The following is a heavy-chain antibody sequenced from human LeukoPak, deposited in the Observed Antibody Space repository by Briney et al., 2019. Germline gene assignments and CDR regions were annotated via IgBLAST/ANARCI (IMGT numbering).Heavy chain of an antibody. CDR1: GFSFSDSA. CDR3: TTVYTATFDY. D-gene: IGHD5-18*01. V-gene: IGHV3-73*01. Sequence: GGSLRLSCAASGFSFSDSAMRWVRQASGKGLEWVGRIRDKANNYATAYAASVKGRFTISRDDSRNTAYLQMSSLKTEDTAVYYCTTVYTATFDYWGQGTLVTVPS. CDR2: IRDKANNYAT. J-gene: IGHJ4*02.